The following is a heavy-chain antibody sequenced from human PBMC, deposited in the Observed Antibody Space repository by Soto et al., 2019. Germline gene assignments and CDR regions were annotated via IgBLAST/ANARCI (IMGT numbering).Heavy chain of an antibody. CDR3: ASDREGATGYDY. D-gene: IGHD1-26*01. J-gene: IGHJ4*02. Sequence: PGGSLRLSCAASEFAFSTYWMTWVRQAPGKGLEWVANIRKDGSVKYYVDSVKGRFTISRDNAKDSLYLQMNNLRAEDTAVYYCASDREGATGYDYWGQGTLVTVSS. CDR2: IRKDGSVK. CDR1: EFAFSTYW. V-gene: IGHV3-7*03.